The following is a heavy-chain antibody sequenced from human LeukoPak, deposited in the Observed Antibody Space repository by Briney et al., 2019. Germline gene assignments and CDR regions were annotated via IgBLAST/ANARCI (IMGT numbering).Heavy chain of an antibody. Sequence: ASVKVSCKASGGTFSSYTISWVRQAPGQGLEWMGRIIPIIGIANYAQKFQGRVTITADKSTSTAYMELSSLRSEDTAVYYCARGDLYGSGSSEYFQHWGQGTLVTVSS. CDR3: ARGDLYGSGSSEYFQH. CDR2: IIPIIGIA. D-gene: IGHD3-10*01. J-gene: IGHJ1*01. CDR1: GGTFSSYT. V-gene: IGHV1-69*02.